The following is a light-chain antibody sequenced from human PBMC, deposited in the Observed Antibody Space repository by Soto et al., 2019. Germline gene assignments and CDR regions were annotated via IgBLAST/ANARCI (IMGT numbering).Light chain of an antibody. J-gene: IGKJ5*01. CDR1: QSVNSN. Sequence: EVVMTHSPATLSVSPWEIATLSCRASQSVNSNLAWYQQKPGQAPRLLIYGASNRATGIPARFSGSGSGTEFALTISSLQSEDFAVYYCQQYHYWPPITFGQGTRLEIK. V-gene: IGKV3-15*01. CDR3: QQYHYWPPIT. CDR2: GAS.